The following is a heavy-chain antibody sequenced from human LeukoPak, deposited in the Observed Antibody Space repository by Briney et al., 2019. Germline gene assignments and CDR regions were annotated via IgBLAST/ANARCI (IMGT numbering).Heavy chain of an antibody. D-gene: IGHD4-11*01. CDR3: AKGHKFYSPATLPGGDY. V-gene: IGHV3-23*01. Sequence: GGSLRLSCAASGFTFSSYAMSWVRQAPGKGLEWVSAISGSGGSTYYADSVKGRFTISRDNSTNTLYLQMNSLRAEDTAVYYCAKGHKFYSPATLPGGDYWGQGTLVTVSS. CDR1: GFTFSSYA. CDR2: ISGSGGST. J-gene: IGHJ4*02.